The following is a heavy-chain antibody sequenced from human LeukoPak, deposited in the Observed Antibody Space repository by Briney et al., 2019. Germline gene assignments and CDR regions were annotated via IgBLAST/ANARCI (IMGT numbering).Heavy chain of an antibody. CDR1: GYTFTGYY. CDR3: ARRGPGTTIDY. V-gene: IGHV1-2*02. J-gene: IGHJ4*02. D-gene: IGHD1-1*01. CDR2: INPNSGGT. Sequence: ASVKVSCKASGYTFTGYYMHWVRQAPGQGLEWMGWINPNSGGTNYARKFQGRVTMTRDTSISTAYMELSRLRSDDTAVYYCARRGPGTTIDYWGQGTLVTVSS.